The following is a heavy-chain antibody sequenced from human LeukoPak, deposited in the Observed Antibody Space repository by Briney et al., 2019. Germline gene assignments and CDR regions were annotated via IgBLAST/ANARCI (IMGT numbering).Heavy chain of an antibody. D-gene: IGHD6-19*01. Sequence: SVKVSCKASGGTFGSYAISWVRQAPGQGLEWMGGIIPIFGTANYAQKFQGRVTITADESTSTAYMELSSLRSEDTAVYYCARGQQWHYNWFDPWGQGTLVTVSS. CDR1: GGTFGSYA. CDR2: IIPIFGTA. CDR3: ARGQQWHYNWFDP. V-gene: IGHV1-69*13. J-gene: IGHJ5*02.